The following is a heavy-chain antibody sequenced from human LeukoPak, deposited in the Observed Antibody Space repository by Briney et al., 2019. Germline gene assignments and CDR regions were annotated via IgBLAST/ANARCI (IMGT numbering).Heavy chain of an antibody. V-gene: IGHV3-23*01. CDR2: ISGSGGST. D-gene: IGHD3-3*01. J-gene: IGHJ4*02. CDR3: AKGVYDFWSGYSPRLSYFDY. CDR1: GFTFSSYA. Sequence: GRSLRLSCAASGFTFSSYAMSWVRQAPGKGLEWVSAISGSGGSTYYADSVKGRFTISRDNSKNTLYLQMNSLRAEDTAVYYCAKGVYDFWSGYSPRLSYFDYWGQGTLVTVSS.